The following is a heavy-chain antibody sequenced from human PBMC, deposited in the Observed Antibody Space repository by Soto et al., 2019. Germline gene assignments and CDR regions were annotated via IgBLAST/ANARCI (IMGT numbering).Heavy chain of an antibody. V-gene: IGHV4-31*03. D-gene: IGHD2-15*01. J-gene: IGHJ2*01. CDR3: ARGNYGGNPSYWYFDL. Sequence: QVQLQESGPGLVKPSQTLSLTCTVSGGSISSGGYYWSWIRQHPGKGLEWIGYIYYSGSTYYNPSLKSRVTISVDTSKNQCSLKLSSVTAADTAVYYCARGNYGGNPSYWYFDLWGRGTLVTVSS. CDR2: IYYSGST. CDR1: GGSISSGGYY.